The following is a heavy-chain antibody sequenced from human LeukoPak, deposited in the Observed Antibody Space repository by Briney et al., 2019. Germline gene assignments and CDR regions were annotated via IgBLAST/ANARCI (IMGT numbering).Heavy chain of an antibody. CDR3: AKDFPFGYSGYDSFDY. D-gene: IGHD5-12*01. Sequence: GGPLRLSCAASGFTFSSYGMSWVRQAPGKGLEWVSAISGSGGSTYYADSVKGRFTISRDNSKNTLYLQMNSLRAEDTAVYYCAKDFPFGYSGYDSFDYWGQGTLVTVSS. CDR1: GFTFSSYG. CDR2: ISGSGGST. J-gene: IGHJ4*02. V-gene: IGHV3-23*01.